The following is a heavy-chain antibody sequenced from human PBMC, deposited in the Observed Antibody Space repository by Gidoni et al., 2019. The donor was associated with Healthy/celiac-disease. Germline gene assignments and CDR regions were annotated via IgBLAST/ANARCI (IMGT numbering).Heavy chain of an antibody. J-gene: IGHJ4*02. Sequence: QVQLQESGPGLVKPSQTLSLTCTVSGGSISSGGYYWSWIRQHPGKGLEWIGYIYYSGSTYYNPSLKSRVTISVDTSKNQFSLKLSSVTAADTAVYYCARVQRWGLKDSSSWYEPQDYWGQGTLVTVSS. CDR1: GGSISSGGYY. CDR2: IYYSGST. V-gene: IGHV4-31*03. D-gene: IGHD6-13*01. CDR3: ARVQRWGLKDSSSWYEPQDY.